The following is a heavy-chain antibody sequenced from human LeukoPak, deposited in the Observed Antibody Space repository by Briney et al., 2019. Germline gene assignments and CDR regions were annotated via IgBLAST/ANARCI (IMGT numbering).Heavy chain of an antibody. CDR3: ARVSAEAVAGS. D-gene: IGHD6-19*01. V-gene: IGHV1-69*13. J-gene: IGHJ4*02. CDR2: IIPIFGTA. CDR1: GGTFSSYA. Sequence: SVKVSCKASGGTFSSYAISWVRQAPGQGLEWMGGIIPIFGTANYAQKFQGRVTITADESTSTDYMELSSLRSEDTAVYYCARVSAEAVAGSWGQGTLVTVSS.